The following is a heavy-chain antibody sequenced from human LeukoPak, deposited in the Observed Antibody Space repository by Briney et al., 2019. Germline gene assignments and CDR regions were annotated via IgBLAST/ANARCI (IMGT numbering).Heavy chain of an antibody. Sequence: SETLSLTCTVSGYSISSGYYWGWIRQPPGKGLEWIGSIYHSGSTYYNPSLKSRVTISVDTSKNQFSLKLSSVTAADTAVYYCARVQYYYDSSGYYNYYYYYYMDVWGKGTTVTVSS. CDR2: IYHSGST. J-gene: IGHJ6*03. CDR3: ARVQYYYDSSGYYNYYYYYYMDV. CDR1: GYSISSGYY. D-gene: IGHD3-22*01. V-gene: IGHV4-38-2*02.